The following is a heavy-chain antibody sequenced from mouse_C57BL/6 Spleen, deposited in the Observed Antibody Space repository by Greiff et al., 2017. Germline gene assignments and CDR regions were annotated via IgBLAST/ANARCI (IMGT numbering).Heavy chain of an antibody. CDR2: INPNNGGT. D-gene: IGHD1-1*01. Sequence: EVQLQQSGPELVKPGASVKISCKASGYTFTDYYMNWVKQSHGKSLEWIGDINPNNGGTSYNQKFKGKATLTVDKSSSTAYMELRSLTSEDSAVYYCAYYGSYYYAMDYWGQGTSVTVSS. V-gene: IGHV1-26*01. CDR3: AYYGSYYYAMDY. J-gene: IGHJ4*01. CDR1: GYTFTDYY.